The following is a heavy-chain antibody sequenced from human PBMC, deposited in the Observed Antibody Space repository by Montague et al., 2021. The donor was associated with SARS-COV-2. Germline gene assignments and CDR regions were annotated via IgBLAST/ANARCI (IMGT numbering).Heavy chain of an antibody. CDR1: GVSVTDYY. J-gene: IGHJ4*02. CDR2: VLFNKGT. CDR3: VGHPPYDGVNGPPDF. Sequence: SETLSLTCTVSGVSVTDYYWSWIRQPPGKGLEWVGDVLFNKGTNFNPSLKSRVAISVDTSKNHFSLSLTSVTAADTAFYYCVGHPPYDGVNGPPDFWGQGTLVTVSS. V-gene: IGHV4-59*08. D-gene: IGHD2-8*01.